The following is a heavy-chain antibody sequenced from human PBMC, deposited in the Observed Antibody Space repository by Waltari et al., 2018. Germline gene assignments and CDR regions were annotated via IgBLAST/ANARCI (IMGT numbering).Heavy chain of an antibody. J-gene: IGHJ1*01. CDR3: AKDRRTYSLSAVRH. CDR2: ISAYNGNT. V-gene: IGHV1-18*01. D-gene: IGHD1-26*01. Sequence: QVQLVQSGAEVKKPGASVKVSCKASGYTFTDYGISWVRQAPGKGLEWMGWISAYNGNTNYAQKLQGRVTMTTDTSTSTAYMELRSLRSDDTAVYYCAKDRRTYSLSAVRHWGQGTLVTVSS. CDR1: GYTFTDYG.